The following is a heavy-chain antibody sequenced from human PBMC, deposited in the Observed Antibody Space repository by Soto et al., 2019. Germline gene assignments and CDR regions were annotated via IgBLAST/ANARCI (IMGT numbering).Heavy chain of an antibody. V-gene: IGHV4-34*01. J-gene: IGHJ5*02. CDR1: GGSFSGYY. Sequence: SETLSLTCAVYGGSFSGYYWSWIRQPPGKGLEWIGEINHSGSTNYNPSLKSRVTISVDTSKNQFSLKLSSVTAADTAVYYCARDVDYGDYSTGGWFDPWGQGTLVTVSS. CDR3: ARDVDYGDYSTGGWFDP. CDR2: INHSGST. D-gene: IGHD4-17*01.